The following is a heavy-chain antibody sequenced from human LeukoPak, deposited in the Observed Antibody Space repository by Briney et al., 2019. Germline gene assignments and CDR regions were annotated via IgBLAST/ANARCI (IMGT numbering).Heavy chain of an antibody. CDR1: GFTFSDYN. D-gene: IGHD3-9*01. CDR3: ARSGLTGGGVDV. CDR2: NTNSGSTI. Sequence: GGSLRLSCAASGFTFSDYNMNWVRQAPGKGLEWVSYNTNSGSTIHYAGSVRGRFAISRDNAKNSLYLQMNSLRAEDTAVYYCARSGLTGGGVDVWGQGTTVTVSS. V-gene: IGHV3-11*01. J-gene: IGHJ6*02.